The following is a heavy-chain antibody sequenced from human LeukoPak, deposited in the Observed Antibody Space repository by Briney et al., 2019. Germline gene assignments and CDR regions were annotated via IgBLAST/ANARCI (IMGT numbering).Heavy chain of an antibody. Sequence: PGGSLRLSCAASGFTFGGFAMTWVRQAPGKGLQWVSSIRDAGDSTYYADSVKGRFTISRDNSKNTLYLQMNSLRAEDTAVYYCAKDASRVVPAATYWGQGTLVTVSS. D-gene: IGHD2-2*01. CDR1: GFTFGGFA. CDR3: AKDASRVVPAATY. J-gene: IGHJ4*02. CDR2: IRDAGDST. V-gene: IGHV3-23*01.